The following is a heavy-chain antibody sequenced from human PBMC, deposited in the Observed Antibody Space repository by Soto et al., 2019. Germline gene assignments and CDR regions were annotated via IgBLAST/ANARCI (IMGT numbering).Heavy chain of an antibody. CDR2: TYYRSKWYT. Sequence: SQTLSLTCAISGDKVSSTSAGWGWIRQSPSRGLEWLGRTYYRSKWYTDYEVSVKSRITINADTSKNQFSLQLNSVTPEDTAVYYCTRAQDTVYDYWGQGTLVTVSS. D-gene: IGHD5-18*01. CDR3: TRAQDTVYDY. J-gene: IGHJ4*02. V-gene: IGHV6-1*01. CDR1: GDKVSSTSAG.